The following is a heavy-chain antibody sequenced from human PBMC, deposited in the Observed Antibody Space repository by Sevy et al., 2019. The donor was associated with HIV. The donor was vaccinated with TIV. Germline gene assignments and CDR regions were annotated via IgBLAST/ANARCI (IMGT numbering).Heavy chain of an antibody. CDR1: GFTFGGSG. J-gene: IGHJ5*02. D-gene: IGHD3-22*01. V-gene: IGHV3-73*01. Sequence: GGSLRLSCAGSGFTFGGSGLHWVRQASGKGLKWVGRIRSRGNNYATEYGASVKGRFTISRDDSKNTAYLQMTSLKTEDAAVYYCATELYDSSGLDGWGQGTLVTVSS. CDR2: IRSRGNNYAT. CDR3: ATELYDSSGLDG.